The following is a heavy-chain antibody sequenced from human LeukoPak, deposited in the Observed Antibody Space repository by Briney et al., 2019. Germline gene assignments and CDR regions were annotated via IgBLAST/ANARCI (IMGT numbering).Heavy chain of an antibody. CDR3: ARDLEYCSTTSCFT. J-gene: IGHJ5*02. CDR2: IYTGGST. V-gene: IGHV4-4*07. D-gene: IGHD2-2*01. Sequence: SETLSLTCTVSGASIYTYYWSWIRQPVGKGLEFIGRIYTGGSTNYNPSLKSRVSMSVDTSKNQFSLRLTSVTVADTAVYYCARDLEYCSTTSCFTWGQGTLVTVSS. CDR1: GASIYTYY.